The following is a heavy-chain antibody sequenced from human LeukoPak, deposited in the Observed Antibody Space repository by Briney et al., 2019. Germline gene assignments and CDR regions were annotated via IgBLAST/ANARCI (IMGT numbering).Heavy chain of an antibody. D-gene: IGHD3-22*01. V-gene: IGHV1-2*02. CDR1: GYTFTSYG. Sequence: GASVKVSCKASGYTFTSYGISWVRQAPGQGLEWMGWINPNSGGTNYAQKFQGRVTMTRDTSISTAYMELSRLRSDDTAVYYCARDNTHYYDSTFDYWGQGTLVTVSS. CDR2: INPNSGGT. CDR3: ARDNTHYYDSTFDY. J-gene: IGHJ4*02.